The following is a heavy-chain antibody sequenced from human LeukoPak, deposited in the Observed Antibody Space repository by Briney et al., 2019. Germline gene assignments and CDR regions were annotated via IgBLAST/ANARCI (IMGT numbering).Heavy chain of an antibody. CDR2: IGSSGSTI. J-gene: IGHJ5*02. CDR3: ARDHSPGWFGP. D-gene: IGHD4-11*01. Sequence: PGGSLRLSCAASGFTFSTYAMNWVRQAGKELEWVSYIGSSGSTIYYADSVKGRFTISRDNAKNTLYLQMTSLRVEDTAVYYCARDHSPGWFGPWGQGTLVTVSS. V-gene: IGHV3-48*01. CDR1: GFTFSTYA.